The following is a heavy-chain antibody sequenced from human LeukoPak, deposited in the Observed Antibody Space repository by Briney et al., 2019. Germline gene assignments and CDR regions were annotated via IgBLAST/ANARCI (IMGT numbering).Heavy chain of an antibody. D-gene: IGHD6-13*01. CDR3: ARVRYSSSSTYFGY. CDR1: GGSFSGYY. CDR2: INHSGST. Sequence: PSETLSLTCAVYGGSFSGYYWSWIRQPPGKGLEWIGEINHSGSTNYNPSLKSRVTISVDTSKNQFSLKLSSVTAADTAVYYCARVRYSSSSTYFGYWGQGTLVTVSS. V-gene: IGHV4-34*01. J-gene: IGHJ4*02.